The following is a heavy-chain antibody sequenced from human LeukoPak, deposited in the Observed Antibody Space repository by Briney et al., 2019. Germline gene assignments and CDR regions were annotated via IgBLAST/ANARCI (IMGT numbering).Heavy chain of an antibody. V-gene: IGHV3-30*18. CDR3: AKQISSSWYYFDY. CDR1: GFTFSSYG. Sequence: GGSLRLSCAASGFTFSSYGMHWVRQAPGKGLEWVAVISYDGSNKYYADSVKGRFTISRDNSKNTLYLQMNSLRAEDTAVYYCAKQISSSWYYFDYWGQETLVTVSS. D-gene: IGHD6-13*01. J-gene: IGHJ4*02. CDR2: ISYDGSNK.